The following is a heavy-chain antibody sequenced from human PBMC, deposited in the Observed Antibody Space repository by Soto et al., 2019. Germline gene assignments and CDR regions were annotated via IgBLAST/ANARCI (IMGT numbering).Heavy chain of an antibody. V-gene: IGHV4-31*03. D-gene: IGHD3-10*01. CDR2: IYYSGST. CDR1: GGSISSGGYY. CDR3: ARVRFAGSGSYYYYYGMDV. J-gene: IGHJ6*02. Sequence: SETLSLTCTVSGGSISSGGYYWSWIRQHPGKGLEWIGYIYYSGSTYYNPSLKSRVTISVDTSKNQFSLKLSSVTAADTAVYYCARVRFAGSGSYYYYYGMDVWGQGTTVTVSS.